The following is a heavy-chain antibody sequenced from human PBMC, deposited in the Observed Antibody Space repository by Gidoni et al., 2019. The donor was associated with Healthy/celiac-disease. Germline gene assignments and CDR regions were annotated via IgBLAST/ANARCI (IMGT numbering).Heavy chain of an antibody. J-gene: IGHJ5*02. CDR3: AREVDGIAAVCWFDP. Sequence: QVQLVQNGAEVKKPGASVKVSCKASGYTFTSYGISWVRQAPGQGLEWMGWISAYNGNTNYAQKLQGRVTMTTDASTSTAYMELRSLRSDDTAVYYCAREVDGIAAVCWFDPWGQGTLVTVSS. CDR1: GYTFTSYG. CDR2: ISAYNGNT. D-gene: IGHD6-13*01. V-gene: IGHV1-18*01.